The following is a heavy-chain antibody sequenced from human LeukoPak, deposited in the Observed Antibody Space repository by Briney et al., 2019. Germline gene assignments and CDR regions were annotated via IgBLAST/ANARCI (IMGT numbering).Heavy chain of an antibody. CDR1: GFTFSSYA. Sequence: GGSLRLSCAASGFTFSSYAMHWVRQAPGKGLEWVAVISYDGSNKYYADSVKGRFTISRDSAKNTLCLQMNSLRVEDTAVYYCARAATGSRNAFDVWGQGTVVTVSS. CDR2: ISYDGSNK. V-gene: IGHV3-30-3*01. CDR3: ARAATGSRNAFDV. J-gene: IGHJ3*01. D-gene: IGHD6-13*01.